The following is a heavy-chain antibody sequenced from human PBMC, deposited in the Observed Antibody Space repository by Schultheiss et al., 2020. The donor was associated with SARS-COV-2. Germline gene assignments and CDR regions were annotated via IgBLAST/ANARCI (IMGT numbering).Heavy chain of an antibody. Sequence: SETLSLTCTVSGGSISSGGYYWSWIRQHPGKGLEWIGYIYYSGSTYYNPSLKSRVTISVDTSKNQFSLKLSSVTAADTAVYYCAREAPGGSWGSRSRGALDIWGQGTMVTVSS. J-gene: IGHJ3*02. D-gene: IGHD7-27*01. CDR1: GGSISSGGYY. CDR3: AREAPGGSWGSRSRGALDI. V-gene: IGHV4-31*03. CDR2: IYYSGST.